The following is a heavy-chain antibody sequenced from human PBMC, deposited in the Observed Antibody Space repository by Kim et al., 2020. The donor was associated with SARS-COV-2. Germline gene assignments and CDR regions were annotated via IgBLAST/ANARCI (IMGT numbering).Heavy chain of an antibody. V-gene: IGHV3-9*01. D-gene: IGHD2-2*02. Sequence: AHSVKGPCPISRANAKNSLYLQMNSLRAEDTALYYCATGYCSSTSCYTRYWGQGTLVTVSS. CDR3: ATGYCSSTSCYTRY. J-gene: IGHJ4*02.